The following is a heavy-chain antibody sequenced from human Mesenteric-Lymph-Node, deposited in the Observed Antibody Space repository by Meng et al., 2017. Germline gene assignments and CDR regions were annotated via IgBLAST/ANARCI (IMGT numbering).Heavy chain of an antibody. Sequence: GESLKISCEASGFTFSAYWMNWVRQAPGKGLEWVANIKKDGSEKYYVDSVKGRFTISRDNAKNSLSLQMDSLRVEDTAVYYCARDFASRESGHLDYWGQGTLVTVSS. D-gene: IGHD5-12*01. V-gene: IGHV3-7*01. CDR3: ARDFASRESGHLDY. CDR1: GFTFSAYW. J-gene: IGHJ4*02. CDR2: IKKDGSEK.